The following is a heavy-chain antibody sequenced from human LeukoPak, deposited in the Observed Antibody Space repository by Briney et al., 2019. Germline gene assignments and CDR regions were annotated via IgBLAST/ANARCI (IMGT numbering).Heavy chain of an antibody. V-gene: IGHV1-2*02. J-gene: IGHJ4*02. D-gene: IGHD5-24*01. CDR3: ARDPRDGYNCPFDL. CDR1: GYTFTDYF. Sequence: ASVKVSCKASGYTFTDYFIHWVRQAPGQGLEWMGWINPNSGDTNCAQRFQGRVTMTRDTSISTAYMDLSRLRSDDAAVYYCARDPRDGYNCPFDLWGQGTLVTVSS. CDR2: INPNSGDT.